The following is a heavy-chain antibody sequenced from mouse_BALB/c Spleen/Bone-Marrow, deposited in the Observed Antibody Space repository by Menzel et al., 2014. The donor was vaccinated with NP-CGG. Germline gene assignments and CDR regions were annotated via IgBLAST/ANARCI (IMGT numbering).Heavy chain of an antibody. Sequence: QVQLQQSGTELVMPGASVKMSCKASGYAFTDRWIHWVEQRPGQGLEWIGAIDTSDSYTNYNQKFKGNATLTVDESSSTAYIHLSSLTSEDSAVYYCARGGDDFSLDYWGQGTSVTVSS. D-gene: IGHD2-4*01. CDR1: GYAFTDRW. V-gene: IGHV1-69*01. CDR2: IDTSDSYT. J-gene: IGHJ4*01. CDR3: ARGGDDFSLDY.